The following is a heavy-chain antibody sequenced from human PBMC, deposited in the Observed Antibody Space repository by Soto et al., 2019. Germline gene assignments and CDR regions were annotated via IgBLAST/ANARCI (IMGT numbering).Heavy chain of an antibody. Sequence: ASVKVSCKASGYTFTGYYMHWVRQAPGQGLEWMGWINPNSGGTNYAQKFQGWVTMTRDTSISTAYMELSRLRSDDTAVYYCARGLRGVIISPFDYWGQGTLVTVSS. CDR3: ARGLRGVIISPFDY. J-gene: IGHJ4*02. CDR2: INPNSGGT. CDR1: GYTFTGYY. D-gene: IGHD3-10*01. V-gene: IGHV1-2*04.